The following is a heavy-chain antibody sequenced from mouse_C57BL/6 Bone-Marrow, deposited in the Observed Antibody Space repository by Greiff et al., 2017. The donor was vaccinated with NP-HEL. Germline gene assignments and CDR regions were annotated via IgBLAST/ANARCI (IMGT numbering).Heavy chain of an antibody. V-gene: IGHV1-5*01. Sequence: EVQLQQSGTVLARPGASVKMSCKPSGYTFTSYWMHWVKQRPGQGLEWIGAIYPGNSDTSYNQKFKGKAKLTAVTSASTAYMELSSLTNEDSAVYYCTGGSSYDFDYWGQGTTLTVSS. D-gene: IGHD1-1*01. CDR1: GYTFTSYW. CDR2: IYPGNSDT. J-gene: IGHJ2*01. CDR3: TGGSSYDFDY.